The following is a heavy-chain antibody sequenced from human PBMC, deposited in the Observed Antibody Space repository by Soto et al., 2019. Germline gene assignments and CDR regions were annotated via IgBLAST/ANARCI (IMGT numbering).Heavy chain of an antibody. CDR3: ARAPNWNQSPQQYGMDV. CDR1: GFSFSSYW. D-gene: IGHD1-1*01. Sequence: EVQLVESGGGLVQPGGSLRLSCAASGFSFSSYWMSWVRQAPGKGLEWVANIKEDGREKYYVDSVKGRFTISRDNAKNSLYLQMNSLRAEDTAVYYCARAPNWNQSPQQYGMDVWGQGTTVTVSS. CDR2: IKEDGREK. V-gene: IGHV3-7*01. J-gene: IGHJ6*02.